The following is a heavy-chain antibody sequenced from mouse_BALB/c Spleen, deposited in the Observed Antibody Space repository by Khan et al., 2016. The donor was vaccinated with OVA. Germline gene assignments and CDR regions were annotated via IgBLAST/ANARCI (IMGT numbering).Heavy chain of an antibody. CDR3: ARGNYYGYAMDY. CDR1: GYSITSNYA. V-gene: IGHV3-2*02. D-gene: IGHD1-1*01. J-gene: IGHJ4*01. CDR2: ISYSGST. Sequence: EVQLQESGPGLVKPSQSLSLTCTVTGYSITSNYAWNWIRQLPGNKLEWMGYISYSGSTSYNPSLKSRISNTRDTSKNQFFLQLNSVTTEDAATYYCARGNYYGYAMDYWGQGISVTVSS.